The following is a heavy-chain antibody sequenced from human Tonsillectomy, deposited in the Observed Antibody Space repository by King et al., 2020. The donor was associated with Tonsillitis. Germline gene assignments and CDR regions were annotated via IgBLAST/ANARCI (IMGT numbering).Heavy chain of an antibody. D-gene: IGHD2-15*01. V-gene: IGHV3-23*04. CDR1: GFTFSTYA. Sequence: VQLVESGGGLVQPGGSLRLSCAASGFTFSTYAMSWVRQAPGKGLEWVSAISGSGGNTYYADSVKGRFTISRDNSKNTLYLQMNSLTAEDTAVYYCAKVYYGGYCSGGNCHPIVVLSNHFDYWGQGTLVTVSS. J-gene: IGHJ4*02. CDR3: AKVYYGGYCSGGNCHPIVVLSNHFDY. CDR2: ISGSGGNT.